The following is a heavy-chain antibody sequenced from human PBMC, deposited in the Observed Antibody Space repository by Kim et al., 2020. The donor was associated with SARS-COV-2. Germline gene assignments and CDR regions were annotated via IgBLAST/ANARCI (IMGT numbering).Heavy chain of an antibody. D-gene: IGHD6-19*01. Sequence: SETLSLTCAVYGGSFSGYYWSWIRQPPGKGLEWIGEINHSGSTNYNPSLKSRVTISVDTSKNQFSLKLSSVTAADTAVYYCARGRGSGWPHDYWGQGTL. CDR3: ARGRGSGWPHDY. V-gene: IGHV4-34*01. CDR2: INHSGST. J-gene: IGHJ4*02. CDR1: GGSFSGYY.